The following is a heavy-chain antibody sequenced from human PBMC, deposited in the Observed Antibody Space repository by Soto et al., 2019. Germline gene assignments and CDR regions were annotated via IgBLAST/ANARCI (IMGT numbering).Heavy chain of an antibody. CDR1: GYSISSGYY. Sequence: PSETLSLTCADSGYSISSGYYWGWIRQPPGKGLEWIGSIYHSGSTYYNPSLKSRVTISVDTSKNQFSLKLSSVTAADTAVYYCARAVWYDSVWFDPWGQGTLVNVSS. D-gene: IGHD6-19*01. CDR3: ARAVWYDSVWFDP. J-gene: IGHJ5*02. V-gene: IGHV4-38-2*01. CDR2: IYHSGST.